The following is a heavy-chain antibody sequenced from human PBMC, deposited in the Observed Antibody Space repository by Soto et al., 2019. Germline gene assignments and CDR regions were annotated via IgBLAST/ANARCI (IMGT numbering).Heavy chain of an antibody. V-gene: IGHV4-34*01. CDR2: INHSGST. J-gene: IGHJ6*02. CDR3: ARGVYYEFWSGFHYYYYGSDV. Sequence: PSETLSLPCAAYGGSFSGYYWSWIRQPPGKGLQWIGEINHSGSTNYNPSLKSRVTISVDTSKNQVSLKLSSVTAADTAVYYCARGVYYEFWSGFHYYYYGSDVWGQGTTVPVS. CDR1: GGSFSGYY. D-gene: IGHD3-3*01.